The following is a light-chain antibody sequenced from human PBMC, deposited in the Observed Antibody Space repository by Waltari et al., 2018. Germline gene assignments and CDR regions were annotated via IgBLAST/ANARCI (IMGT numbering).Light chain of an antibody. J-gene: IGKJ2*01. CDR2: MAS. CDR3: QQYSSFST. Sequence: DIQMTQSPSTLSASVGDRVTISCRASQSVVTWLAWYQQKPGKAPKLLIYMASSLDSGVPSRFSGSGSGTDFTLTISSLQPDDFATYSCQQYSSFSTFCQGTKV. V-gene: IGKV1-5*03. CDR1: QSVVTW.